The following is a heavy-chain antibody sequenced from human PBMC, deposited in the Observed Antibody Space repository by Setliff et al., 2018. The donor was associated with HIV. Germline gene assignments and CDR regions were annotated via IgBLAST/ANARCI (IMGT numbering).Heavy chain of an antibody. J-gene: IGHJ2*01. CDR2: INAGNGNT. V-gene: IGHV1-3*01. CDR1: GYTFTSYA. Sequence: ASVKVSCKASGYTFTSYAMHWVRQAPGQRLEWMGWINAGNGNTKYSQKFQGRVTITRDTSASTAYMELRSLRSDDTAVYYCARAVGYCSSTICYGAWYFDLCGRGTLVTVSS. CDR3: ARAVGYCSSTICYGAWYFDL. D-gene: IGHD2-2*01.